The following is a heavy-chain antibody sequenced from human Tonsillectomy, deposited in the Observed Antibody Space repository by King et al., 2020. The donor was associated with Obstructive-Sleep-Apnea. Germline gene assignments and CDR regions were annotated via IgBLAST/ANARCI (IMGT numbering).Heavy chain of an antibody. V-gene: IGHV4-39*07. J-gene: IGHJ6*02. CDR3: ARLDIEYSYQYGMDV. D-gene: IGHD2-2*03. Sequence: QLQESGPGLVKPSETLSLTCIASGGSIGSSSYYWGWIRQPPGTGLEWIGSINYSGTTYYNPSRRSRVTISVDTSKNQLSLRLTSVTAADTAVYYCARLDIEYSYQYGMDVWGQGTTVTVSS. CDR1: GGSIGSSSYY. CDR2: INYSGTT.